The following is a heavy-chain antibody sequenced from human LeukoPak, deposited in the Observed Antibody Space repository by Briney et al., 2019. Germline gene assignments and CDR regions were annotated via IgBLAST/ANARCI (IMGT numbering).Heavy chain of an antibody. V-gene: IGHV4-34*01. CDR1: GGSFGGYY. CDR3: ARDRPDIAAAGRGAFDI. CDR2: INHSGST. Sequence: SETLSLTCAVYGGSFGGYYWSWIRQPPGKGLEWIGEINHSGSTNYNPSLKSRVTMSVDTSKNQFSLKLSSVTAADTAVYYCARDRPDIAAAGRGAFDIWGQGTMVTVSS. D-gene: IGHD6-13*01. J-gene: IGHJ3*02.